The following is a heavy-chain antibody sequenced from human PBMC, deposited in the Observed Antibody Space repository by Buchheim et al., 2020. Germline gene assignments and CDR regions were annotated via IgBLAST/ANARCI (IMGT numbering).Heavy chain of an antibody. CDR3: ARDSGVIVGASSDAFDI. CDR1: GGSISSGGYS. Sequence: QVHLQESGPGLVKPSQTPSLTCAVSGGSISSGGYSWSWIRQPPGKGLEGIGYIYYSGSTYYNPSLKSRGTISVDTSKNQFSLKLSSVTAADTAVYYCARDSGVIVGASSDAFDIWGQGT. CDR2: IYYSGST. V-gene: IGHV4-30-4*07. D-gene: IGHD1-26*01. J-gene: IGHJ3*02.